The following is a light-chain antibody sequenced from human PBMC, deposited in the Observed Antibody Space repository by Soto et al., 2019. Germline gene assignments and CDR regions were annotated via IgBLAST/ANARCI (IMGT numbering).Light chain of an antibody. CDR1: QSVSSY. CDR2: DAS. J-gene: IGKJ4*01. CDR3: QQRSDWPLT. V-gene: IGKV3-11*01. Sequence: EIVLTQSPATLSSSPGERATLSCRASQSVSSYLAWYQQKPGLAPRLLIYDASNRATGIPARFSGSGSGTDFTLTISSLEPEDFAVYYCQQRSDWPLTFGGGTKVEIK.